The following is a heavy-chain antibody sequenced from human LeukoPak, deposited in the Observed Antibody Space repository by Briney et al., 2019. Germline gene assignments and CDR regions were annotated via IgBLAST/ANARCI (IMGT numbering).Heavy chain of an antibody. D-gene: IGHD2-15*01. V-gene: IGHV1-18*01. Sequence: GASVKVSCKASGYTFTSLDFTWVRQAPGQGLEWMGWISAYNGNTNYAQKLQGRVTMTTDTSTSTAYMELRSLRSDDTAVYYCASGYCSGGSCLPYYYYYGMDVWGQGTAVTVSS. J-gene: IGHJ6*02. CDR1: GYTFTSLD. CDR2: ISAYNGNT. CDR3: ASGYCSGGSCLPYYYYYGMDV.